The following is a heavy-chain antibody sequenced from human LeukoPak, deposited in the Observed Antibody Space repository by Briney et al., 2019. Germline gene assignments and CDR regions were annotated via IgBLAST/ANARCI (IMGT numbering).Heavy chain of an antibody. Sequence: ASVKVSCKASGYTFTSYDINWVRQAPGQGLEWMGWINPNTGGTNYAQKFQGRVTMTTDTSINTAHMELSRLRSDDTAVYYCARDRDFWSGSNHYMDVWGKGTTVTVSS. CDR1: GYTFTSYD. CDR3: ARDRDFWSGSNHYMDV. J-gene: IGHJ6*03. D-gene: IGHD3-3*01. V-gene: IGHV1-2*02. CDR2: INPNTGGT.